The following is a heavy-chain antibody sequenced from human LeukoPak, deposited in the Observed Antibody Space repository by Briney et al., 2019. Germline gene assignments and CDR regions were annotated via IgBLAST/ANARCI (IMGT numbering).Heavy chain of an antibody. Sequence: SETLSLTCAVSGGSISSSNWWIWVRQPPGKGLEWIGSIYYSGSTNYNPSLKSRVTISVDTSKNQFSLKLNSMTAADTAVYYCARVHLWQIVRGWDRARGVLGWFDPWGQGTPVTVSS. V-gene: IGHV4-4*02. J-gene: IGHJ5*02. CDR2: IYYSGST. CDR3: ARVHLWQIVRGWDRARGVLGWFDP. D-gene: IGHD6-6*01. CDR1: GGSISSSNW.